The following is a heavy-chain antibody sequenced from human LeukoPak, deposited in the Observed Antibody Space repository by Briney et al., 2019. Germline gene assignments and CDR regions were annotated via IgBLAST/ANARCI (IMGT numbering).Heavy chain of an antibody. V-gene: IGHV3-23*01. Sequence: GGSLRLSCAASGFTFSSYAMSWVRQAPGKGLEWVSAISGSGGSTYYADSVNGGFTISRDNTKNTLYLQMNSLRAEDTAVYYCAKAGYCSSTSCYYYYYMDVWGKGTTVTVSS. CDR2: ISGSGGST. D-gene: IGHD2-2*01. CDR3: AKAGYCSSTSCYYYYYMDV. J-gene: IGHJ6*03. CDR1: GFTFSSYA.